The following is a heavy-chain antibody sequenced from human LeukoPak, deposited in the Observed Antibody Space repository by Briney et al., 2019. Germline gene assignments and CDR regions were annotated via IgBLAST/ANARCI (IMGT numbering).Heavy chain of an antibody. CDR3: ARDGGYSYGYIKLFDY. V-gene: IGHV4-59*12. CDR2: IYYSGST. J-gene: IGHJ4*02. CDR1: GGSISSYY. Sequence: PSETLSLTCTVSGGSISSYYWSWIRQPPGKGLEWIGYIYYSGSTNYNPSLKSRVTISVDTSKNQFSLKLSSVTAADTAVYYCARDGGYSYGYIKLFDYWGQGTLVTVSS. D-gene: IGHD5-18*01.